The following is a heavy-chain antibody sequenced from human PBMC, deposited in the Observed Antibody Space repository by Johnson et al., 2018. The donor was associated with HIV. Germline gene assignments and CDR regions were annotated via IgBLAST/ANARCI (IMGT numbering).Heavy chain of an antibody. J-gene: IGHJ3*02. Sequence: QVQLVESGGGVVQPGRSLRLSCAASGFTFSSYGLHWVRQAPGKGLELVAVISYDGSKKYYADSVKGRFTISIDNSKNTLCLQMNSLKTEDTAVYYCTTSTGWLRPTDAFDIWGQGTMVTVSS. V-gene: IGHV3-30*03. CDR2: ISYDGSKK. CDR1: GFTFSSYG. CDR3: TTSTGWLRPTDAFDI. D-gene: IGHD5-24*01.